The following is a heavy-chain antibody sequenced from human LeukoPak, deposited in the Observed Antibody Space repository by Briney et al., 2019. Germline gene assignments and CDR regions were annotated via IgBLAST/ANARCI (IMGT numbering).Heavy chain of an antibody. Sequence: GESLKISCKGSGYSFTSYWIGWVRQMPGKGLEWMGIIYPGDSDTRYSPSFQGQVTISADKSISTAYLQWSSLKASDTAMYYCARHGQKLGSYYYDSSGYFYWGQGTLVTVSS. D-gene: IGHD3-22*01. V-gene: IGHV5-51*01. CDR3: ARHGQKLGSYYYDSSGYFY. CDR1: GYSFTSYW. CDR2: IYPGDSDT. J-gene: IGHJ4*02.